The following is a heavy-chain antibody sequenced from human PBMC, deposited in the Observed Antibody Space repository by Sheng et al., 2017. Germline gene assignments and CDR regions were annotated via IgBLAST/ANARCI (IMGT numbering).Heavy chain of an antibody. Sequence: QVQLVQSGAEVRKPGASVKVSCKASGYTFTSYGISWVRQAPGHGLEWMAWISAHNGNTNYAQKFQDRVTMTTDTSTSTAYMELRSLRSDDTAVYYCARILEPATTHSYYYHMDLWGKGTTVTVSS. V-gene: IGHV1-18*01. CDR2: ISAHNGNT. J-gene: IGHJ6*03. D-gene: IGHD1-26*01. CDR1: GYTFTSYG. CDR3: ARILEPATTHSYYYHMDL.